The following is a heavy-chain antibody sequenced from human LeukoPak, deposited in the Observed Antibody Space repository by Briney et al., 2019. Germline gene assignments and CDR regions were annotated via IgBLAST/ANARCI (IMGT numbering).Heavy chain of an antibody. CDR3: ARAEGYGGELDS. D-gene: IGHD4-23*01. J-gene: IGHJ4*02. V-gene: IGHV3-30*04. Sequence: PGGSLRLSCATSGFSFSTYAMTWVRQAPGKGLEGVAVISYDGSNKYYADSVKGRFTISRENSKNRLYLQMNSLRAEDTAVYYCARAEGYGGELDSWGQGALVTVSS. CDR2: ISYDGSNK. CDR1: GFSFSTYA.